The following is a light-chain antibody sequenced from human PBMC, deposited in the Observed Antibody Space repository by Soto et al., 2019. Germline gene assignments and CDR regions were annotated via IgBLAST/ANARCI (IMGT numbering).Light chain of an antibody. CDR1: RSDVGSYNY. CDR2: EVT. J-gene: IGLJ2*01. Sequence: QSALTQPASVSGSPGQSITISCTGTRSDVGSYNYVSWYQRHPGKAPKLMIYEVTNRPSGISNRFSGSKSGNTASLTISGLQAADEAEYFCSSFAGTSVIFGGGTKLTVL. CDR3: SSFAGTSVI. V-gene: IGLV2-14*01.